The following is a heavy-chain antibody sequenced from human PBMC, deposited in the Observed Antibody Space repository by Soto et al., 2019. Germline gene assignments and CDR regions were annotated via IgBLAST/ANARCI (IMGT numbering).Heavy chain of an antibody. CDR2: ISGSGGST. J-gene: IGHJ4*02. Sequence: EVQLLESGGGLVQPGGSLRLSCAASGFTFSSYAMSWVRQAPGKGLEWVSAISGSGGSTYYADAVKGRFTISRDNSKNTLYLQMNSLRAEDTAVYYCAKDISYGTTVTTFDYWGQGTLVTVSS. V-gene: IGHV3-23*01. D-gene: IGHD4-17*01. CDR3: AKDISYGTTVTTFDY. CDR1: GFTFSSYA.